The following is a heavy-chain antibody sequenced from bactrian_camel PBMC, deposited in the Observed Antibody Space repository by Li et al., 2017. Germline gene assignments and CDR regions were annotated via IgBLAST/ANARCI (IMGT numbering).Heavy chain of an antibody. CDR1: GYTRRSGC. Sequence: HVQLVESGGGSVQAGGSLSLSCATRGYTRRSGCLAWFRQVPGKEREMVAQIQDDGAKHYDSTAEGRFTITQDAAKTTLYLQMNALQPEDAAMYYCAIKFSPRNCDFRGFTSFGPGTQVTVS. D-gene: IGHD2*01. J-gene: IGHJ4*01. V-gene: IGHV3S55*01. CDR2: IQDDGAK.